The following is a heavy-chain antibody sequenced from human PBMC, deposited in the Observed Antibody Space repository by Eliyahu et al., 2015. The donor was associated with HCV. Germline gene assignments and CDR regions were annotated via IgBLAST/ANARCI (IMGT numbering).Heavy chain of an antibody. CDR2: INPXSGGT. V-gene: IGHV1-2*06. CDR1: GXTFXGYY. D-gene: IGHD5-18*01. Sequence: QVQLVQSGAEVKKPGXSVKVSCXXSGXTFXGYYXHWVRQAPGQGLEWMGRINPXSGGTNYAQKFQGRVTMTRDTSISTAYMELSRLRSDDTAVYYCARGWVHTAMGTWGQGTLVTVSS. J-gene: IGHJ4*02. CDR3: ARGWVHTAMGT.